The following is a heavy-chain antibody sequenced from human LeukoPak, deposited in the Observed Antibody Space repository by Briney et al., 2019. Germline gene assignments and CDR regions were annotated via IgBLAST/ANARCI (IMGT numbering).Heavy chain of an antibody. CDR2: IYHTGST. D-gene: IGHD6-19*01. Sequence: SETLSLTCAVSGGSISTNNWWSWVRQPPGRGLEWIADIYHTGSTNYSPSLKSRVTISVDKSKNQFFLTLNSVTAADTAVYYCGRLMAGLDWGQGTLVTVS. CDR3: GRLMAGLD. CDR1: GGSISTNNW. V-gene: IGHV4-4*02. J-gene: IGHJ4*02.